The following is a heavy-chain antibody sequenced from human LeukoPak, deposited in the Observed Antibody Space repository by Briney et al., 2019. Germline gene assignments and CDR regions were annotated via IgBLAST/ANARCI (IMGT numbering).Heavy chain of an antibody. D-gene: IGHD3-3*01. V-gene: IGHV4-34*01. CDR1: GGSFSTYY. Sequence: SETLSLTCSAHGGSFSTYYWTWIRQPPGKGLEWIGEINHGGSTNYNPSLKSRVTMSVDTSKNQFSLKLSSVTAADTAVYYCARTYYDFWSGYYPPRTPFDYWGQGTLVTVSS. CDR3: ARTYYDFWSGYYPPRTPFDY. J-gene: IGHJ4*02. CDR2: INHGGST.